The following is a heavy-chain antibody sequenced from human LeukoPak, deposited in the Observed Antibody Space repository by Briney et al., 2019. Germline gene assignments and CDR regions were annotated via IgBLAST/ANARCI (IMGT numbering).Heavy chain of an antibody. D-gene: IGHD2-15*01. Sequence: SETLSLTCTVSGGSLSSYYWSWIRQPPGKGLEWIGYIYYSGSTNYNPSLKSRVTISVDTSKNQFSLKLSSVTAADTAVYYCARLLGYCSGGSCYWNAFDIWGQGTMVTVSS. CDR1: GGSLSSYY. J-gene: IGHJ3*02. CDR3: ARLLGYCSGGSCYWNAFDI. CDR2: IYYSGST. V-gene: IGHV4-59*08.